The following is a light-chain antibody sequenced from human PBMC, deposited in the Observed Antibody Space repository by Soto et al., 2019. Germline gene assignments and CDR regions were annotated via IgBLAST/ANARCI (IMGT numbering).Light chain of an antibody. Sequence: DIQMTQSPSTLAASVGDRVTITCRASQSISSWLAWYQQKPGKAPKLLIYDASSLESGVPSRFSGSGSGTEFTLTISSLQRDDFVIVRCPQSSTFSPKFG. V-gene: IGKV1-5*01. CDR1: QSISSW. CDR2: DAS. CDR3: PQSSTFSPK. J-gene: IGKJ1*01.